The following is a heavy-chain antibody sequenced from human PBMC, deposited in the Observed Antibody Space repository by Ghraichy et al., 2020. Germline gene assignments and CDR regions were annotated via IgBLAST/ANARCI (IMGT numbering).Heavy chain of an antibody. J-gene: IGHJ6*02. CDR3: ARWMVVRGAPYGMDV. Sequence: SQTLSLTCAVYGGSFSGYYWSWIRQPPGKGLEWIGEINHSGSTNYNPSLKSRVTISVDTSKNQFSLKLSSVTAADTAVYYCARWMVVRGAPYGMDVWGQGTTVTVSS. V-gene: IGHV4-34*01. CDR2: INHSGST. D-gene: IGHD3-10*01. CDR1: GGSFSGYY.